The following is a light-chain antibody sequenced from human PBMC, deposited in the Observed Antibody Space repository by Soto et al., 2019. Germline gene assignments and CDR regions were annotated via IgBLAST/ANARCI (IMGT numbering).Light chain of an antibody. J-gene: IGKJ2*01. CDR1: QSLLPSNGHNF. V-gene: IGKV2-28*01. CDR2: LGF. CDR3: KHALQTPES. Sequence: EIVMTQSPPYLSVTPGEPASISCRSSQSLLPSNGHNFVDWYLKMPGQPPQLLIYLGFNRAAGVPDRFSGRESGTDFILKISRVEAEDVEVYYCKHALQTPESFGQGTKMEI.